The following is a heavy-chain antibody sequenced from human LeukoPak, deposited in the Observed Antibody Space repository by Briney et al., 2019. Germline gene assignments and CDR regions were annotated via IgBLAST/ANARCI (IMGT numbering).Heavy chain of an antibody. J-gene: IGHJ2*01. CDR1: GYTFTGYY. D-gene: IGHD3-22*01. CDR2: INPNSGGT. Sequence: ASVKVSCKASGYTFTGYYMHWVRQAPGQGLEWMGWINPNSGGTNYAQKFQGRVTMTRDTSISTAYMELSRLRSDDTAVYYCARRGGFTMIHSYWYFDLWGRGTLVTVSS. V-gene: IGHV1-2*02. CDR3: ARRGGFTMIHSYWYFDL.